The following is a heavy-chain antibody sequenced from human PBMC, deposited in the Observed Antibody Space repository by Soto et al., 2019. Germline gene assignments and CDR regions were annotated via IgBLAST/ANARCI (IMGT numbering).Heavy chain of an antibody. Sequence: DVQLLESGGNLVQPGGSLTLSCSASGFTLSSYAMSWVRQAPGKGLEWVSSISAGGDMTYNSDSVKGRFTISRDNANNPVFRQMQNRRIEDTALYYCARGDRGGSGAPASYYYSGWDVWGQGPTVTVS. CDR2: ISAGGDMT. D-gene: IGHD1-26*01. CDR1: GFTLSSYA. J-gene: IGHJ6*02. CDR3: ARGDRGGSGAPASYYYSGWDV. V-gene: IGHV3-23*01.